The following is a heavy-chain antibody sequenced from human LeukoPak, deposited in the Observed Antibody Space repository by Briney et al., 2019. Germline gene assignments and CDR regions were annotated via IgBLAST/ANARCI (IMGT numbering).Heavy chain of an antibody. CDR1: GYXFTGYW. CDR3: LSGYDLYY. D-gene: IGHD5-12*01. J-gene: IGHJ4*02. V-gene: IGHV1-2*02. CDR2: INPNSGDT. Sequence: ASVKVSCKASGYXFTGYWIHWVRQAPGQGLEWMGWINPNSGDTNYGQKLQGRGTMTRDTSISTAYMELSRLRSNNTAVYYCLSGYDLYYWGQGTLVTVSS.